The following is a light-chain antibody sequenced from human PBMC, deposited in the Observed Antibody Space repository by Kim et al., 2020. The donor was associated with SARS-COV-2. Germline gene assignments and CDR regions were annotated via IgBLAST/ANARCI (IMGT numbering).Light chain of an antibody. CDR1: QSVSSY. J-gene: IGKJ4*01. CDR3: QQRSNWPELT. V-gene: IGKV3-11*01. CDR2: DAS. Sequence: SPGERATLSCRASQSVSSYLAWYQQKPGQAPRLLLYDASNRATGIPARFSGSGSGTDFTLTISSLEPEDFAVYYCQQRSNWPELTFGGGTKVDIK.